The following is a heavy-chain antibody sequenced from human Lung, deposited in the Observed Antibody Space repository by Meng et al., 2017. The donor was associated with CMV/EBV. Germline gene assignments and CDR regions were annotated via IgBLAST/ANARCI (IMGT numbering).Heavy chain of an antibody. CDR3: ARPGIAAAGISKYYFDY. J-gene: IGHJ4*02. D-gene: IGHD6-13*01. CDR1: GGSFSGYY. Sequence: QVQLQQGGAGLLKPSETLSLTCAVDGGSFSGYYWSWIRQPPGKGLEWIGEINHSGSTNYNPSLKSRVTISVDTSKNQFSLKLSSVTAADTAVYYCARPGIAAAGISKYYFDYWGQGTLVTVSS. CDR2: INHSGST. V-gene: IGHV4-34*01.